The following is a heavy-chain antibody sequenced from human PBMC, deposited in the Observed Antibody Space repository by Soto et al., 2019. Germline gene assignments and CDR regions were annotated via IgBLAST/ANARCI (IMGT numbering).Heavy chain of an antibody. V-gene: IGHV3-49*03. CDR1: GFTFGDYA. D-gene: IGHD2-2*01. CDR2: IRSKAYGGTT. CDR3: TRNLEYQLLSSLDAFDI. J-gene: IGHJ3*02. Sequence: GGSLRLSCTASGFTFGDYAMSWFRQAPGKGLEWVGFIRSKAYGGTTEYAASVKGRFTISRDDSKSIAYLQMNSLKTEDTAVYYCTRNLEYQLLSSLDAFDIWGQGTMVTVSS.